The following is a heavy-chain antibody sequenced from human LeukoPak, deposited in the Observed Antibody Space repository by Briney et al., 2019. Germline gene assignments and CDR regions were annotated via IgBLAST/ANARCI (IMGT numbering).Heavy chain of an antibody. D-gene: IGHD3-10*01. CDR1: GASLSSYY. CDR2: FYHTGST. Sequence: KPSETLSLTCTVSGASLSSYYWSWIRQPPGKGLECIGNFYHTGSTKYNPSLKSRVTISVDPSKNQFSLKLRSVTAADKAIYYCARARGPYGEDCYFDLWGRGTLVTVSS. CDR3: ARARGPYGEDCYFDL. J-gene: IGHJ2*01. V-gene: IGHV4-59*01.